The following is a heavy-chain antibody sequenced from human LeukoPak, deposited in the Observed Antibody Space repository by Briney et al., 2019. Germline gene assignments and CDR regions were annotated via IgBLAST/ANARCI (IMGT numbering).Heavy chain of an antibody. V-gene: IGHV4-31*03. CDR2: IYYSGST. J-gene: IGHJ6*02. D-gene: IGHD3-22*01. CDR1: GGSISSGGYY. CDR3: ARGGPLYYYDSSGYPAAPLTNYYYYGMDV. Sequence: SETLSLTCTVSGGSISSGGYYWSWIRQHPGKGLEWIGYIYYSGSTYYNPSLKSRVTISVDTSKNQFSLKLSSVTAADTAVYYCARGGPLYYYDSSGYPAAPLTNYYYYGMDVWGQGTTVTVSS.